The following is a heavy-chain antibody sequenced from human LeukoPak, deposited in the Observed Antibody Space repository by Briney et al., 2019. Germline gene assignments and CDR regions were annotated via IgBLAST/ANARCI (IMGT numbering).Heavy chain of an antibody. D-gene: IGHD5-18*01. CDR3: ARAGYSYLDP. J-gene: IGHJ5*02. CDR1: GGSISSGDYC. CDR2: IYYSGST. V-gene: IGHV4-30-4*01. Sequence: SETLSLTCTVSGGSISSGDYCWSWLRQPPGKGLEWIGYIYYSGSTYYNPSLKSRVTISVDTSKNQFSLKLSSVTAADTAVYYCARAGYSYLDPWGQGTLVTVSS.